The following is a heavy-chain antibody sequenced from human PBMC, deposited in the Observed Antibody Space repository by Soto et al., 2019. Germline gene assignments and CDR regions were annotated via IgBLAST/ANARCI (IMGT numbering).Heavy chain of an antibody. CDR2: INHSGST. Sequence: SETLSLTCAVYGGSFSGYYWSWIRQPPGKGLEWIGEINHSGSTNYNPSLKSRVTISVDTSKNQFSLKLSSVTAADTAVYYCASFPPGKQQLLLFRSNGSRSVMDFWGQGTTVPVSS. CDR1: GGSFSGYY. CDR3: ASFPPGKQQLLLFRSNGSRSVMDF. V-gene: IGHV4-34*01. D-gene: IGHD6-13*01. J-gene: IGHJ6*02.